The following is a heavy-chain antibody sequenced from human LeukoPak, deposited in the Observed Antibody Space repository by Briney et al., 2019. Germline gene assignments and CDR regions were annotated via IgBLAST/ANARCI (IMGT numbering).Heavy chain of an antibody. J-gene: IGHJ4*02. CDR2: FYYSGNT. CDR1: GGSISSNSYY. CDR3: ASYWGSDHDY. Sequence: KPSETLSLTCTVSGGSISSNSYYWGWIRQPPGKGLEWIGSFYYSGNTNYNPSLKSRVTISVDTSKNQFSLKLSSVTAADTAVYYCASYWGSDHDYWGQGALVTVSS. D-gene: IGHD7-27*01. V-gene: IGHV4-39*07.